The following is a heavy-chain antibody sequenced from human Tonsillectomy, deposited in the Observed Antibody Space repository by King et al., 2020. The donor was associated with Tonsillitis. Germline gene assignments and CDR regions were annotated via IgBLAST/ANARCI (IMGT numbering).Heavy chain of an antibody. J-gene: IGHJ4*02. CDR2: IYYSGST. Sequence: VQLQESGPGLVKPSQTLSLTCAVSGGSISSGGYSWSWIRQPPGKGLEWIGYIYYSGSTYYNPSLKSRVTISVDTSKNQFSLKLSSVTAADTAVYYCASDQEYCCGGSCYSGPVDYWGQGTLVTV. D-gene: IGHD2-15*01. V-gene: IGHV4-30-4*07. CDR1: GGSISSGGYS. CDR3: ASDQEYCCGGSCYSGPVDY.